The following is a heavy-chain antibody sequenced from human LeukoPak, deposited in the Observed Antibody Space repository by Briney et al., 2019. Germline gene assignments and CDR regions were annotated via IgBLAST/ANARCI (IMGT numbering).Heavy chain of an antibody. J-gene: IGHJ4*02. V-gene: IGHV3-20*04. CDR2: IKWNGGCS. D-gene: IGHD3-9*01. CDR1: GLTFDEYG. Sequence: GGALRLSCAASGLTFDEYGMRRVRQAPGKAREGASGIKWNGGCSGYAVYVMGRFTISRDNAKNSMYLQMNSLRAEDTALYYCARRYYDILTGYSAEVFDYWGQGTLVTVSS. CDR3: ARRYYDILTGYSAEVFDY.